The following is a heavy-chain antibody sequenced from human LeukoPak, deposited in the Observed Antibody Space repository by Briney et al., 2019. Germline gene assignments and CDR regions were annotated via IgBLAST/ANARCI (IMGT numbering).Heavy chain of an antibody. Sequence: PGRSLRLSCAASGFTFSSYAMHWVRQAPGKGLGWVAVISYDGSNKYYADSVKGRFTISRDNSKNTLYLQMNSLRAEDTAVYYCARPVYDSSGYYSYYFDYWGQGTLVTVSS. CDR3: ARPVYDSSGYYSYYFDY. CDR1: GFTFSSYA. J-gene: IGHJ4*02. D-gene: IGHD3-22*01. V-gene: IGHV3-30*04. CDR2: ISYDGSNK.